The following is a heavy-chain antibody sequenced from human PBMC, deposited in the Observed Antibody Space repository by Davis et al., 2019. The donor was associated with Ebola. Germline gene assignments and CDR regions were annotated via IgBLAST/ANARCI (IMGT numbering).Heavy chain of an antibody. V-gene: IGHV4-59*01. J-gene: IGHJ5*02. CDR3: ARWNYHVLWGGWFDP. Sequence: MPSETLSLTCTVSGGSISSYYWSWIRQPPGKGLEWIGYIYDSGFTNYNPSLKSRASISVDPSQNQFSLNLNSVTAADTAVYYCARWNYHVLWGGWFDPWGQGTLVTVSS. CDR2: IYDSGFT. CDR1: GGSISSYY. D-gene: IGHD3-9*01.